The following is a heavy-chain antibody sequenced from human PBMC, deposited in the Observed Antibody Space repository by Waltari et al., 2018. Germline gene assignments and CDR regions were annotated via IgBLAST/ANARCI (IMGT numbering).Heavy chain of an antibody. Sequence: QVQLVQSGAEVKKPGASVKVSCKASGYTFTGYYMHWVRQAPGQGLEWMGRIHPNSGGTNDAQKFQGRVTMTRDTSISTAYMELSRLRSDDTAVYYCAKGLVVPDYWGQGTLVTVSS. J-gene: IGHJ4*02. CDR2: IHPNSGGT. V-gene: IGHV1-2*06. D-gene: IGHD2-21*01. CDR1: GYTFTGYY. CDR3: AKGLVVPDY.